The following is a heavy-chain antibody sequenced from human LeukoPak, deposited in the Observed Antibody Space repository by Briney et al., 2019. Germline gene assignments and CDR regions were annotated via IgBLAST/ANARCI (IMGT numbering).Heavy chain of an antibody. V-gene: IGHV4-34*01. CDR1: GGSFSGYY. CDR2: INHSGST. D-gene: IGHD2-8*01. Sequence: SGTLSLTCAVYGGSFSGYYWSWIRQPPGKGLEWIGEINHSGSTNYNPSLKSRVTISVDTSKNQFSLKLSSVTAADTAVYYCARDCTNGVCSHYYGMDVWGQGTTVTVSS. CDR3: ARDCTNGVCSHYYGMDV. J-gene: IGHJ6*02.